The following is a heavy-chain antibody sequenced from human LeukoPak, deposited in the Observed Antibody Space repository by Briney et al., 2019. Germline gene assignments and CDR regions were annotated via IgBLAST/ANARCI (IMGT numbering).Heavy chain of an antibody. D-gene: IGHD2-2*01. CDR2: ISAYNGNT. CDR3: ARERYCSSTSCYYFDY. J-gene: IGHJ4*02. Sequence: ASVKVSCKASGYTFTSYGISWVRQAPGQGFEWMGWISAYNGNTNYAQKLQGRVTMTTDTSTSTAYMELRSLRSDDTAVYYCARERYCSSTSCYYFDYWGQGTLVTVSS. V-gene: IGHV1-18*01. CDR1: GYTFTSYG.